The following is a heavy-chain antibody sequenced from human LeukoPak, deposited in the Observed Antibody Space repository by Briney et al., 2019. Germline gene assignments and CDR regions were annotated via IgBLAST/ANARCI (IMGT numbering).Heavy chain of an antibody. J-gene: IGHJ4*02. D-gene: IGHD4/OR15-4a*01. CDR3: ARRAGAYSHPYDY. V-gene: IGHV3-7*03. CDR2: IKQDGSEK. Sequence: GGSLRLSCAASGFTFRTYWMSWVRKAPGKGLEWVANIKQDGSEKYYVDSVKGRFTISRDNSKNTLYLQMNSLRAEDTAVYYCARRAGAYSHPYDYWGQGTLVTVSS. CDR1: GFTFRTYW.